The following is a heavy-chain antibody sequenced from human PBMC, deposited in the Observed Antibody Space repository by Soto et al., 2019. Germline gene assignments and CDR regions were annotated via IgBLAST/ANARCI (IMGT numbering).Heavy chain of an antibody. CDR1: GGTFSSYA. Sequence: GASVKVSCKASGGTFSSYAISWVRQAPGQGLEWMGGITPIFGTANYAQKFQGRVTITADESTSTAYMELSSLRSEDTAVYYCARLGTTYDYYYGMDVWGQGTTVTVSS. V-gene: IGHV1-69*13. CDR3: ARLGTTYDYYYGMDV. D-gene: IGHD1-1*01. J-gene: IGHJ6*02. CDR2: ITPIFGTA.